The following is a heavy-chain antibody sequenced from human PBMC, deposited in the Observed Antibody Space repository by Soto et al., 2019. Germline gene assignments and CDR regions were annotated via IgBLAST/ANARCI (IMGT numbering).Heavy chain of an antibody. CDR1: GGTFSSYT. CDR2: IIPILGIA. J-gene: IGHJ4*02. D-gene: IGHD3-22*01. Sequence: GASVKVSCKASGGTFSSYTISWVRQAPGQGLEWMGRIIPILGIANYAQKFQGRVTITADKSTSTAYMELSSLRSEDTAVYYCARDDDSSGYYSSYLGQGTLVTVS. V-gene: IGHV1-69*04. CDR3: ARDDDSSGYYSSY.